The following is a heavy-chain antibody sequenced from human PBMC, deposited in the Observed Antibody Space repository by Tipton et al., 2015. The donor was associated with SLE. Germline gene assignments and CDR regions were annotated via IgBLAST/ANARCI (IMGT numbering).Heavy chain of an antibody. Sequence: TLSLTCTVSGVSISTSDDYWVWIRQSPGKGLEWLGSIFYSGRTNYNPSLNSRVIISVDTSKNHFSLTLGPATAADTAMYYCARGFYYDFWSSHYNEKGPRTYYFDSWGQGTLVTVSP. CDR3: ARGFYYDFWSSHYNEKGPRTYYFDS. CDR2: IFYSGRT. D-gene: IGHD3-3*01. CDR1: GVSISTSDDY. J-gene: IGHJ4*02. V-gene: IGHV4-39*07.